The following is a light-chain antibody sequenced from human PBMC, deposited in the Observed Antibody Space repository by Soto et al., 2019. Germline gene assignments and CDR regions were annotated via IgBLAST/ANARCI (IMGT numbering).Light chain of an antibody. CDR1: SSNIRNNF. V-gene: IGLV1-51*01. J-gene: IGLJ1*01. CDR2: DNN. Sequence: QSALTQPPSVSAAPGQKVTISCSGSSSNIRNNFVTWYQQLPGTAPKLLIYDNNKRPSGIPDRFSGSQSGTSATLGITGLQTGDEAVYYCGSWDSSLTYVFGTGTKVTVL. CDR3: GSWDSSLTYV.